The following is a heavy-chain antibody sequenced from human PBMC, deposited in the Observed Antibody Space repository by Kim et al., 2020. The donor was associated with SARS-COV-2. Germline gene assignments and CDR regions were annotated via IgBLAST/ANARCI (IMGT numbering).Heavy chain of an antibody. V-gene: IGHV1-46*01. J-gene: IGHJ3*02. CDR3: ASVGGSGSYSADAFDI. Sequence: ASVKVSCKASGYTFTSYYMHWVRQAPGQGLEWMGIINPSGGSTSYAQKFQGRVTMTRDTSTSTVYMGLSSLRSEDTAVYYCASVGGSGSYSADAFDIWGQGTMVTVSS. D-gene: IGHD3-10*01. CDR2: INPSGGST. CDR1: GYTFTSYY.